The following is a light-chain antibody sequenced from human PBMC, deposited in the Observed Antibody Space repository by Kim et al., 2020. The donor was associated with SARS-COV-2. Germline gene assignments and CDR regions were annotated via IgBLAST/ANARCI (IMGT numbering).Light chain of an antibody. V-gene: IGLV1-40*01. CDR3: QSYDSNLRGAV. CDR1: RSNSGSDYV. CDR2: SND. J-gene: IGLJ3*02. Sequence: QRVNIYSYGTRSNSGSDYVVHWYHQLPGAAPKVVIYSNDKRPSGVPDRFSGSQSGPAASLAITGLQPDDEGYYYCQSYDSNLRGAVFGGGTQLTVL.